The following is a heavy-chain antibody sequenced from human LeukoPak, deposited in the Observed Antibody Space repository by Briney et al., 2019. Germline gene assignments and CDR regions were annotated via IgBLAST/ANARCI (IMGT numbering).Heavy chain of an antibody. CDR2: IYYSGST. Sequence: KPSETLSLTCTVSGGSISNYYWSWIRQPPGKGLEWIGHIYYSGSTNYTPSLKSRVTISVDTSKNQFSLRLSSVTAADTAVYYCARGYSNYDYWGQGTLVTVSS. CDR1: GGSISNYY. V-gene: IGHV4-59*01. J-gene: IGHJ4*02. CDR3: ARGYSNYDY. D-gene: IGHD4-11*01.